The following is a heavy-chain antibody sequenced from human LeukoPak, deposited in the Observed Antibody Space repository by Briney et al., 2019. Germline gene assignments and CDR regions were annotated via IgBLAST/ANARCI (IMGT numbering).Heavy chain of an antibody. Sequence: PSETLSLTCAVYGGSFSGYYWSWIRQPPGKGLEWIGEINHSGSTNYNPSLKSRVTISVDTSKNQFSLKLSSVTAADTAVYYCARHEDDAFDIWGQGTMVTVSS. J-gene: IGHJ3*02. CDR2: INHSGST. V-gene: IGHV4-34*01. CDR1: GGSFSGYY. CDR3: ARHEDDAFDI.